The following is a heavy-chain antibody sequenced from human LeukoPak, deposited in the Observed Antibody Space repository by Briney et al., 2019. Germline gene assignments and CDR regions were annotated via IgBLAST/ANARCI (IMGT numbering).Heavy chain of an antibody. V-gene: IGHV4-34*01. J-gene: IGHJ4*02. D-gene: IGHD3-3*01. CDR1: GGSFSGYY. CDR2: INHSGST. Sequence: SETLFLTXAVYGGSFSGYYWSWIRQPPGKGLEWSGEINHSGSTNYNPSLKSRVTISVDTSKNQFSLKLSSVTAADTAVYYCARSYYDFWSGYYTLYFDYWGQGTLVTVSS. CDR3: ARSYYDFWSGYYTLYFDY.